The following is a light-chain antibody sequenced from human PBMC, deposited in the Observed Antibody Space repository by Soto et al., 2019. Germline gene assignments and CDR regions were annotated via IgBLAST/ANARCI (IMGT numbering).Light chain of an antibody. V-gene: IGLV1-47*01. CDR3: QSYDSSLSGFVV. CDR1: SSNIGTNY. CDR2: RTN. J-gene: IGLJ2*01. Sequence: QSVLTQPPSASGTPGQRVIISCSGSSSNIGTNYVYWYQQLPGTAPKFLIYRTNQRPSGVPERFSASKSGTSASLAITGLQAEDEADYYCQSYDSSLSGFVVFGGGTKLTVL.